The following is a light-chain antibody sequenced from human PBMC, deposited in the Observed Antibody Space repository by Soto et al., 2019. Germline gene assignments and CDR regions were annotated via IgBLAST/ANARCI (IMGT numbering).Light chain of an antibody. J-gene: IGKJ1*01. Sequence: EVVMTQPPATLAVSPGQVATLPCRASQSVSSYLAWYQQKPGQAPRLLIYGASTRATGIPARFSGSGSGTECNLTISSLQSEDSVVYYCQQYNNWPLTLGQGTKVDIK. CDR2: GAS. CDR3: QQYNNWPLT. CDR1: QSVSSY. V-gene: IGKV3-15*01.